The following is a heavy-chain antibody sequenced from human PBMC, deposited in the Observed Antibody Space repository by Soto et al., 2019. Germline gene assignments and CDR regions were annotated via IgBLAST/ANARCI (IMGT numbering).Heavy chain of an antibody. Sequence: QVQLVQSGVEVKKPGSSVKVSCKASGGTLNSYAIDGVRQAPGLGPEWMGGIIPIFGNTYYAQRLQGRVKLTADESTRTAYMELSTLTSEDTAVYYCARGTVTGSEYNFYYYGMDVWGQGTTVIVSS. CDR1: GGTLNSYA. V-gene: IGHV1-69*12. J-gene: IGHJ6*02. CDR3: ARGTVTGSEYNFYYYGMDV. D-gene: IGHD1-1*01. CDR2: IIPIFGNT.